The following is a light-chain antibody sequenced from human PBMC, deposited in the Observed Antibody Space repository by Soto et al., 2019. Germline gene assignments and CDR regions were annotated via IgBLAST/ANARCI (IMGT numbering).Light chain of an antibody. CDR3: QHYSNWPPWT. J-gene: IGKJ1*01. Sequence: IVMTQSPVTMSVSPGERATLSCRASQSISTNLAWYQQKPGQAPRLLIYGASTRATGIPARFSGGGSGTEFTLTISSLQSEDFAVYYFQHYSNWPPWTFGQGTKVETK. CDR1: QSISTN. V-gene: IGKV3-15*01. CDR2: GAS.